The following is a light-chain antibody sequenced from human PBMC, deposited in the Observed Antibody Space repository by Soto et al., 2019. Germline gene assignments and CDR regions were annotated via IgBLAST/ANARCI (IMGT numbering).Light chain of an antibody. J-gene: IGLJ1*01. Sequence: QSVLTQPASVSGSPGQSITISCTGTSSDVGGYNYVSWYQQHPGKAPKLMIYDVSNRPSGVSNRFSGSKSGNTASLTISGLQAGDEADYYCSSYTSSISYVFGTGTKLTVL. CDR1: SSDVGGYNY. CDR2: DVS. CDR3: SSYTSSISYV. V-gene: IGLV2-14*01.